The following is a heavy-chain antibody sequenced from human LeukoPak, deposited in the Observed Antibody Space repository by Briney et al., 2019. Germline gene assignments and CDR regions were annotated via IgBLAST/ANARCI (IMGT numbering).Heavy chain of an antibody. CDR1: GFTFSSYA. D-gene: IGHD3-10*01. J-gene: IGHJ4*02. Sequence: PGGPLRLSCAASGFTFSSYAMSWVRQAPGKGLEWVSAISDSGGSTYYAGSVKGRFTISRDNSKKTLYLQLSSLRAEDTAVYSCARFFPGRLALGEYFDYWGQGTLVTVSS. CDR2: ISDSGGST. CDR3: ARFFPGRLALGEYFDY. V-gene: IGHV3-23*01.